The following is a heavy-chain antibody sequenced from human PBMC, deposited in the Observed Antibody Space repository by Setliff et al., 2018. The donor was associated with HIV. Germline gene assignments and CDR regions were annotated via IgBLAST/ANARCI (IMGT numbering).Heavy chain of an antibody. CDR1: GGSISSGGYY. J-gene: IGHJ4*02. V-gene: IGHV4-31*03. Sequence: TLSLTCTVSGGSISSGGYYWSWIRQHPGKGLEWIGYIYYSGSTYYNPSLKSRVTISVDTPKNQFSLKLSSVTAADTAVYYCARGVTAIHSRLEWGQGTLVTVSS. CDR3: ARGVTAIHSRLE. D-gene: IGHD2-21*02. CDR2: IYYSGST.